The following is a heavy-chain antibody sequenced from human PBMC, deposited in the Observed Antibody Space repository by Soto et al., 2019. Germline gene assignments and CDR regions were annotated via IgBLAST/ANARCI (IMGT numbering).Heavy chain of an antibody. V-gene: IGHV3-21*06. D-gene: IGHD3-16*01. CDR1: GFMFSAYT. Sequence: LRLSCAASGFMFSAYTMNWVRQAPGKGLEWLSSISDDSSYIDYADSLRGRFTVSRDNARNSLYLQIDSLGVEDTAVYYCATPYYFNHWGPGTMVTVYS. CDR3: ATPYYFNH. J-gene: IGHJ1*01. CDR2: ISDDSSYI.